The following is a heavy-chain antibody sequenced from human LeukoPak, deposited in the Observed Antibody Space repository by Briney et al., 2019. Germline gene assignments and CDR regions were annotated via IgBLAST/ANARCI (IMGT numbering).Heavy chain of an antibody. Sequence: GGSLRLSCAASGFTFSDYYMSWIRQAPGKGLEWVSYISSSGSTIYYADSVKGRFTISRDNAKNSLYLQMNSLRAEDTALYYCAKDRGSGTLGDAFDIWGQGTMVTVSS. CDR3: AKDRGSGTLGDAFDI. CDR2: ISSSGSTI. D-gene: IGHD1-26*01. V-gene: IGHV3-11*01. J-gene: IGHJ3*02. CDR1: GFTFSDYY.